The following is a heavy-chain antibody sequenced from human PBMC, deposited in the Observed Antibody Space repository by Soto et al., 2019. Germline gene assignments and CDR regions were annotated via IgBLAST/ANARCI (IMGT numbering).Heavy chain of an antibody. CDR3: ARDDYYNSNNWFDP. CDR2: FYITGSA. J-gene: IGHJ5*02. CDR1: GVSINSNY. V-gene: IGHV4-4*07. D-gene: IGHD3-22*01. Sequence: SETLSLTCTVSGVSINSNYWSWIRQPAGKGLEWIGRFYITGSANYNSSLKSRVTMSLDKSKNQFSLKLSSVTAADTAVYYCARDDYYNSNNWFDPWGQGIQVTVYS.